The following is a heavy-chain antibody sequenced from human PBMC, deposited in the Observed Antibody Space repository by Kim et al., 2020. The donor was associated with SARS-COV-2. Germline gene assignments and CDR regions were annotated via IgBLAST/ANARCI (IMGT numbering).Heavy chain of an antibody. V-gene: IGHV3-23*01. CDR2: ISGSGGST. J-gene: IGHJ6*02. CDR1: GFTFSSYA. CDR3: AKEQTPLRRFLELWDYYYYGMDV. D-gene: IGHD3-3*01. Sequence: GGSLRLSCAASGFTFSSYAMSWVRQAPGKGLEWVSAISGSGGSTYYADSVKGRFTISRDNSKNTLYLQMNSLRAEDTAVYYCAKEQTPLRRFLELWDYYYYGMDVWGQGTTVTVSS.